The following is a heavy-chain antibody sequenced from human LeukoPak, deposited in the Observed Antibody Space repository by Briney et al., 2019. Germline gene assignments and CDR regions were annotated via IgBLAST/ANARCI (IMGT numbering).Heavy chain of an antibody. J-gene: IGHJ4*02. CDR1: GFTFSSYE. Sequence: GGSLRLSCAASGFTFSSYEMNWVRQAPGKGLEWVSYISSSGSTIYYADSVKGRFTISRDNSKNTLYLQMNSLRAEDTAVYYCAKDRGSYSSGPRFFLAYWGQGTLVTVSS. CDR2: ISSSGSTI. D-gene: IGHD6-19*01. V-gene: IGHV3-48*03. CDR3: AKDRGSYSSGPRFFLAY.